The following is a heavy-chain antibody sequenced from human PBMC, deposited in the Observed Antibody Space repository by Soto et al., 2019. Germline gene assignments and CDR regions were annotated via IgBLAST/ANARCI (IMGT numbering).Heavy chain of an antibody. V-gene: IGHV4-34*01. Sequence: SETLSLTCAVHGASFSGYCLSWIRQPPGKGLEWIGDIEHSGSTNYNSSLRSRVTISLDTSKNHFSLKLNSVTAADTAVYYCARVGANPSDYWGQGTLVTVSS. D-gene: IGHD1-26*01. J-gene: IGHJ4*02. CDR2: IEHSGST. CDR1: GASFSGYC. CDR3: ARVGANPSDY.